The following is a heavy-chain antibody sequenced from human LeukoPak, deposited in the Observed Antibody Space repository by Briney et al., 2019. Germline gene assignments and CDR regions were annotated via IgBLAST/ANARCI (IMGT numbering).Heavy chain of an antibody. J-gene: IGHJ1*01. V-gene: IGHV3-11*01. CDR1: GFTFSNYY. D-gene: IGHD3-22*01. Sequence: PGGSLRLSCAASGFTFSNYYMSWIRQAPGKGLEWLSYISSSATNIQYADSVRGRFTISRDNAKNSLYLQMNRLRDEDTPVYYCARVDSYYDSSGYVGEYFQHWGQGTLVTVSS. CDR3: ARVDSYYDSSGYVGEYFQH. CDR2: ISSSATNI.